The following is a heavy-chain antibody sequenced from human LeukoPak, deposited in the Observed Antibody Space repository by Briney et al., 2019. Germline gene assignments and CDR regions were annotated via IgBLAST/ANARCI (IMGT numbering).Heavy chain of an antibody. Sequence: PSETLSLTCTVSGGSISSYYWSWIRQPPGKGLEWIGYIYYSGSTNYNPSLKSRVTISVDTSKNQFSLKLSSVTAADTAVYYCARDPLGAPRGPPHWDQGTLVTVSS. CDR1: GGSISSYY. V-gene: IGHV4-59*01. CDR3: ARDPLGAPRGPPH. D-gene: IGHD1-26*01. J-gene: IGHJ4*02. CDR2: IYYSGST.